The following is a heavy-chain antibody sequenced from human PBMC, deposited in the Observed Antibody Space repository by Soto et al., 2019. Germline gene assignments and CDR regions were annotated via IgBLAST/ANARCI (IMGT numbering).Heavy chain of an antibody. Sequence: EVQLVESGGGLVKPGGSLRLSCAASGFTFSNAWMSWVRQAPGKGLEWVGRIKSKTDGGTTDYAAPVKGRFTISRDDSKNTMYLQMNSLKTEDTAVYYCTTVDSSSWYAYYYYYYMDVWGKGTTVTVSS. CDR3: TTVDSSSWYAYYYYYYMDV. D-gene: IGHD6-13*01. CDR2: IKSKTDGGTT. J-gene: IGHJ6*03. CDR1: GFTFSNAW. V-gene: IGHV3-15*01.